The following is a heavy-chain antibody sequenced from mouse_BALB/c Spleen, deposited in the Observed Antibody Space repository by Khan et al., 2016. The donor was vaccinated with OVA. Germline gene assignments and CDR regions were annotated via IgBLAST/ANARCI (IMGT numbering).Heavy chain of an antibody. CDR2: IYPGNTDT. CDR1: GYTFTSYW. CDR3: TRRNWDVAWFAY. D-gene: IGHD4-1*01. V-gene: IGHV1-5*01. J-gene: IGHJ3*01. Sequence: EVELVESGTVLARPGASVKMSCKASGYTFTSYWMHWVKQRPGQGREWIGDIYPGNTDTNYNQKFKGKAKLTAVTSTSTAYMELSSLTNEDSAVYYCTRRNWDVAWFAYWGQGTLVTVSA.